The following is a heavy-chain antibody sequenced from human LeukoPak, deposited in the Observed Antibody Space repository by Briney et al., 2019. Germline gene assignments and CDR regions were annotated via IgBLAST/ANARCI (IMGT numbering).Heavy chain of an antibody. Sequence: LAGGSLRLSCAASGFTFSSYWMHWARQAPGKGLVWVSRINSDGSSTSYADSVKGRFTISRDNAKNTLYLQMSSLRAEDTAVYYCGRSSYPYYFDYWGQGTLVTVSS. J-gene: IGHJ4*02. CDR2: INSDGSST. CDR1: GFTFSSYW. V-gene: IGHV3-74*01. D-gene: IGHD6-13*01. CDR3: GRSSYPYYFDY.